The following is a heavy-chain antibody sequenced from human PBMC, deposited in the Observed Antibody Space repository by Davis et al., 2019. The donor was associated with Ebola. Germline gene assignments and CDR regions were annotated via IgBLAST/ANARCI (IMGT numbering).Heavy chain of an antibody. Sequence: ASVKVSCKASGYTFTGYYMHWVRQAPGQGLEWMGWINPNSGGTNYAQKLQGRLTMTTDTSTSTAYMELSSLIYEDTAGYYCARAWDCSGGSCYSRGGSGIAILIPFDPWGQGTLVTVSS. D-gene: IGHD2-15*01. V-gene: IGHV1-2*02. CDR3: ARAWDCSGGSCYSRGGSGIAILIPFDP. CDR1: GYTFTGYY. CDR2: INPNSGGT. J-gene: IGHJ5*02.